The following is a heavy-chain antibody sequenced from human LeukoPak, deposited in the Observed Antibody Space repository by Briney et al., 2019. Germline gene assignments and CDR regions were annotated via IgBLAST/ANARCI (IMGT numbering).Heavy chain of an antibody. Sequence: PSQTLSFTCTVSGGSISSGDYYWSWIRQPPGKGLEWIGYIYYSGSTYYNPSLKSRVTISVDTSKNQFSLKLSSVTAADTAVYYCARGGYCSGGSCSDYYYYYGMDVWGQGTTVTVSS. J-gene: IGHJ6*02. CDR1: GGSISSGDYY. D-gene: IGHD2-15*01. CDR3: ARGGYCSGGSCSDYYYYYGMDV. V-gene: IGHV4-30-4*01. CDR2: IYYSGST.